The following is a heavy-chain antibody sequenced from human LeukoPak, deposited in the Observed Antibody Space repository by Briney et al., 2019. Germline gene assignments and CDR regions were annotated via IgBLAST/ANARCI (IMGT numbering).Heavy chain of an antibody. CDR1: GESISGFY. J-gene: IGHJ6*03. CDR3: ARVSPLAAAGTIYYYYYYMDV. Sequence: SETLSLTCTVSGESISGFYRNWIRQPPGKGLEWIGYIYYSGSTNYNPSLKSRVTISIDTSKNQFSLKLSSVTAADTAVYYCARVSPLAAAGTIYYYYYYMDVWGKGTTVTVSS. CDR2: IYYSGST. V-gene: IGHV4-59*01. D-gene: IGHD6-13*01.